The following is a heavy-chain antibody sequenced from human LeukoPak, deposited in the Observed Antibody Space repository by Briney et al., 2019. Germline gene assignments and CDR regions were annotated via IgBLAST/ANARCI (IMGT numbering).Heavy chain of an antibody. J-gene: IGHJ4*02. V-gene: IGHV4-34*01. CDR2: INHSGST. CDR3: ARGNRGSGCSSTSCSPDFDY. CDR1: GGSFSGYY. D-gene: IGHD2-2*01. Sequence: TSETLSLTCAVYGGSFSGYYWSWIRQPPGKGLEWIGEINHSGSTNYNPSLKSRVTISVDTSKNQFSLKLNSVTAADTAVYYCARGNRGSGCSSTSCSPDFDYWGQGTLVTVSS.